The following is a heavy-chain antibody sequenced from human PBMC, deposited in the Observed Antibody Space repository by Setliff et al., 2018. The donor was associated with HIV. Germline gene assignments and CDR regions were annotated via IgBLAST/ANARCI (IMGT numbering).Heavy chain of an antibody. CDR3: ARASYYYDSSGWVDY. CDR2: IYWNGGSI. CDR1: GFTLDDYD. J-gene: IGHJ4*02. Sequence: PWGSLTLSCAASGFTLDDYDMSWVRQVPGKGLEWVGGIYWNGGSINYADNVEGRFIISRDNSQNTLYLQMNSLRAEDTAVYYCARASYYYDSSGWVDYWGQGTLVTVSS. D-gene: IGHD3-22*01. V-gene: IGHV3-20*04.